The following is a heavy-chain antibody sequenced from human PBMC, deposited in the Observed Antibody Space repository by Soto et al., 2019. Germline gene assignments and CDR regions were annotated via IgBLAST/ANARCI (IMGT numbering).Heavy chain of an antibody. J-gene: IGHJ4*02. CDR1: GFSFNIYA. Sequence: GGSLRLSCAASGFSFNIYAMSWVRQAPGKGLEWVSGISGSGDRTHYVDSVKGRLTISRDNVKNTMYLQMNSLRAEDTAVYYCAKASTCKYVWGSFRYYFDHWGQGALVTVSS. D-gene: IGHD3-16*02. V-gene: IGHV3-23*01. CDR2: ISGSGDRT. CDR3: AKASTCKYVWGSFRYYFDH.